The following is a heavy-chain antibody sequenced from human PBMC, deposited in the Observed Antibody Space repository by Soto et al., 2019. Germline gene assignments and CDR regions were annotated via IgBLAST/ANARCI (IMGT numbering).Heavy chain of an antibody. D-gene: IGHD1-26*01. CDR2: IYYSGST. J-gene: IGHJ4*02. Sequence: SETLSLTCTVSGGSISSGGYYWSWIRQHPGKGLEWIGYIYYSGSTYYSPSLKSRVTISVDTSKNQFSLKLSSVTAADTAVYYCAREASGSYSSLYYFDYWGQGTLVTVSS. V-gene: IGHV4-31*03. CDR3: AREASGSYSSLYYFDY. CDR1: GGSISSGGYY.